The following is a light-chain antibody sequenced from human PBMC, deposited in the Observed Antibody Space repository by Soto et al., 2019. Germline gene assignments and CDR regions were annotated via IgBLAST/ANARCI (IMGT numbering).Light chain of an antibody. CDR3: SSYTSSSTGV. CDR1: SSDVGGYNY. J-gene: IGLJ1*01. V-gene: IGLV2-14*01. Sequence: QSVLTQPASVSGSPGQSITISCTVTSSDVGGYNYVSWYQQHPGKAPKLMIYEVNYRPSGVSNRFSGSKSGNTASLTISGLQAEDEADYYCSSYTSSSTGVFGTGTKVTLL. CDR2: EVN.